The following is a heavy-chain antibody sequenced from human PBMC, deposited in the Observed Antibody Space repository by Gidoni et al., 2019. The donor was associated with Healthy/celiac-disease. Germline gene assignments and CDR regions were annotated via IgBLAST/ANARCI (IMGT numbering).Heavy chain of an antibody. V-gene: IGHV3-11*06. D-gene: IGHD1-26*01. Sequence: QVQLVESGGGLVKPGGSLRLSCAASGFTFSDYYMSWIRQAPGKGLEWVSYISSSSSYTNYADSVKGRFTISRDNAKNSLYLQMNSLRAEDTAVYYCARLRHNRQMGANFHYYMDVWGKGTTVTVSS. CDR2: ISSSSSYT. CDR3: ARLRHNRQMGANFHYYMDV. CDR1: GFTFSDYY. J-gene: IGHJ6*03.